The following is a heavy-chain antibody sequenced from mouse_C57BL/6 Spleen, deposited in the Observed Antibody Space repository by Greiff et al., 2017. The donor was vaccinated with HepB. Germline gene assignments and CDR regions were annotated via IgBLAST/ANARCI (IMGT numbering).Heavy chain of an antibody. CDR1: GYTFTDYY. Sequence: VKLQESGAELVRPGASVKLSCKASGYTFTDYYINWVKQRPGQGLEWIARIYPGSGNTYYNEKFKGKATLTAEKSSSTAYMQLSSLTSEDSAVYFCARTGIYDGYLGYFDVWGTGTTVTVSS. J-gene: IGHJ1*03. CDR2: IYPGSGNT. D-gene: IGHD2-3*01. CDR3: ARTGIYDGYLGYFDV. V-gene: IGHV1-76*01.